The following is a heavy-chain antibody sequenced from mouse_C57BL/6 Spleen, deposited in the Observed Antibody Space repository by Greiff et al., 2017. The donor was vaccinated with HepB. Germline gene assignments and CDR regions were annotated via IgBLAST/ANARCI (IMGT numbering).Heavy chain of an antibody. J-gene: IGHJ3*01. V-gene: IGHV1-7*01. CDR1: GYTFTSYW. CDR2: INPSSGYT. Sequence: VKLMESGAELAKPGASVKLSCKASGYTFTSYWMHWVKQRPGQGLEWIGYINPSSGYTKYNQKFKDKATLTADKSSSTAYMQLSSLTYEDSAVYYCARSPLTTVVARGFAYWGQGTLVTVSA. CDR3: ARSPLTTVVARGFAY. D-gene: IGHD1-1*01.